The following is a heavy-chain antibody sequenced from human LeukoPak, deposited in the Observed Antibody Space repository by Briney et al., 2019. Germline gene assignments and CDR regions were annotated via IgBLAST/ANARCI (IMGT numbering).Heavy chain of an antibody. D-gene: IGHD2-21*01. CDR2: IKPDGSAQ. Sequence: GGSLRLSCAASGFTFSTYWMSWVRQAPGKGLEWVANIKPDGSAQFYVDSVKGRFTISRDNANKSLYLQLNSLTAEDTALYHCAGGGTAICPDHWGQGTLVTVSS. J-gene: IGHJ4*02. V-gene: IGHV3-7*01. CDR3: AGGGTAICPDH. CDR1: GFTFSTYW.